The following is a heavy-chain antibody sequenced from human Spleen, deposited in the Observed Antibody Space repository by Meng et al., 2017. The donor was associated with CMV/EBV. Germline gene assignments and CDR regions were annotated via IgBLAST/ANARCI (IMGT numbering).Heavy chain of an antibody. CDR1: GFTFSSYA. D-gene: IGHD3-10*01. CDR2: IYSGGSST. CDR3: ARDSRYSGSGRKIFDS. Sequence: GGSLRLSCAASGFTFSSYAMSWVRQAPGKRLEWVSVIYSGGSSTYYADSVKGRFTISRDNSKNTLYLQMNSLRVEDTAVYFCARDSRYSGSGRKIFDSWGQGTLVTVSS. V-gene: IGHV3-23*03. J-gene: IGHJ4*02.